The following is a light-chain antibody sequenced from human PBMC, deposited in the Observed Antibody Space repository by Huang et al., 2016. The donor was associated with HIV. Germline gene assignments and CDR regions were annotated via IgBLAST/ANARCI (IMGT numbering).Light chain of an antibody. V-gene: IGKV2-28*01. Sequence: IVMTQSPLSLAVTLGEPASISCRSSQSLLLSNGYNYLDWYLQKPGQSPQLLRYLGSNRASGVPDRFSAGGSGTDFTLKISRVAAEDIGVYYCMQSLQTPRTFGPGTKVDIK. J-gene: IGKJ3*01. CDR2: LGS. CDR1: QSLLLSNGYNY. CDR3: MQSLQTPRT.